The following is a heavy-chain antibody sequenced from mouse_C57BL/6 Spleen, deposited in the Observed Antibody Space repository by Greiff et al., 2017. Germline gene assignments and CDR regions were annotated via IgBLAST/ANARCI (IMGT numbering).Heavy chain of an antibody. V-gene: IGHV5-17*01. CDR1: GFTFSDYG. J-gene: IGHJ2*01. D-gene: IGHD1-1*01. CDR2: ISSGSSTI. CDR3: ARDYGSFCY. Sequence: EVMLVESGGGLVKPGGSLKLSCAASGFTFSDYGMHWVRQAPEKGLEWVAYISSGSSTIYYADTVKGRFTISRDNATNTLFLQLTRLRSEDTAMYCCARDYGSFCYWGQSTTLTSSS.